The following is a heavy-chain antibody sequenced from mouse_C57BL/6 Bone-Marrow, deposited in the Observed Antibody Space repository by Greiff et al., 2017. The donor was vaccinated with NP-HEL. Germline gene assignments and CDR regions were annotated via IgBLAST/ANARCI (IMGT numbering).Heavy chain of an antibody. CDR3: VRHYYGSSYVLYFEV. CDR2: IRSKSSNYAT. CDR1: GFTFNTYA. J-gene: IGHJ1*03. D-gene: IGHD1-1*01. Sequence: EVNVVESGGGLVQPKGSLKLSCAASGFTFNTYAMHWVRQAPGKGLEWVARIRSKSSNYATYYADSVKDRFTISRDDSQSMLYLQMNNLKTEDTAIYYCVRHYYGSSYVLYFEVWATGTTVTVSS. V-gene: IGHV10-3*01.